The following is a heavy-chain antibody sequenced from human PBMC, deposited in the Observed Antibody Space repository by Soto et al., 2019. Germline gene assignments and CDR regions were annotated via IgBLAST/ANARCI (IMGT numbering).Heavy chain of an antibody. CDR2: ISAYNGNT. Sequence: QVRLVLSGDELKKPGASMKVSCKASGYAFSDHGISWVRQAPGQGLEWIGWISAYNGNTNYAQQFQGRVTVTTDASTTTAYMEVSSLTSDDTAVYYCARDHRYSSAFFDSWSQGTLITVSS. CDR3: ARDHRYSSAFFDS. V-gene: IGHV1-18*04. D-gene: IGHD6-19*01. CDR1: GYAFSDHG. J-gene: IGHJ4*02.